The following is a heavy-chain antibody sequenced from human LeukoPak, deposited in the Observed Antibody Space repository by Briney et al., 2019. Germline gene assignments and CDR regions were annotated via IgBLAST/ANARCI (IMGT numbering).Heavy chain of an antibody. CDR3: AGGIGRYSSSYFDY. V-gene: IGHV1-2*02. CDR1: GYTFTDYY. J-gene: IGHJ4*02. CDR2: INPKSGGT. Sequence: GASVKVSCKASGYTFTDYYLHWVRQAPGQGLEWMGWINPKSGGTNYAQKFQGRVTMTSDTSISTAYMDLFRLRSDDTAVYYCAGGIGRYSSSYFDYWGQGTLVTVSS. D-gene: IGHD3-16*01.